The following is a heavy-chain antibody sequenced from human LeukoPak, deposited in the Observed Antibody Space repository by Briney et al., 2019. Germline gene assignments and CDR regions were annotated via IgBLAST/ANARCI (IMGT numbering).Heavy chain of an antibody. CDR3: ASGVGATIVPTFDY. D-gene: IGHD1-26*01. CDR1: GYTFTRYY. V-gene: IGHV1-2*06. J-gene: IGHJ4*02. CDR2: INPNSGGT. Sequence: ASVKVSCKASGYTFTRYYMHWVRQAPGQGLGWMGRINPNSGGTNYAQKFQGRVTMTRDTSIGTAYMELRRLRSDYTAVYYCASGVGATIVPTFDYWGQGTLVTVSS.